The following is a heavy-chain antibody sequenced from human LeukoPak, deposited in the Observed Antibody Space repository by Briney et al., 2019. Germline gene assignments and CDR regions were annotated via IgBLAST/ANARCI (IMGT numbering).Heavy chain of an antibody. D-gene: IGHD3-22*01. CDR1: GGSISPYY. V-gene: IGHV4-59*01. Sequence: SETLSLTCTVSGGSISPYYWSWIRQPPGKRLEWIGYIYYSGSTNYNPSLKSRVTMSVDTSKNQFSLKVNSVTAADTAVYYCARATSTGYFYFDPWGQGTLVTVSS. J-gene: IGHJ4*02. CDR3: ARATSTGYFYFDP. CDR2: IYYSGST.